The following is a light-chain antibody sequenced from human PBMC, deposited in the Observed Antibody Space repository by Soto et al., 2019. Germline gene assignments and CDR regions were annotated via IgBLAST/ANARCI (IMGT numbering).Light chain of an antibody. J-gene: IGLJ1*01. CDR1: SSNLGAGYD. CDR2: DNS. Sequence: QSVLTQPPSVSGAPGQTVTISCTGSSSNLGAGYDVHWYQQLPGTAPKLFIYDNSNRTSGVPDRFSGSKSGTSASLAITGLQAEDEADYYCQSYDSRVSNSCVFGTGTKLTVL. V-gene: IGLV1-40*01. CDR3: QSYDSRVSNSCV.